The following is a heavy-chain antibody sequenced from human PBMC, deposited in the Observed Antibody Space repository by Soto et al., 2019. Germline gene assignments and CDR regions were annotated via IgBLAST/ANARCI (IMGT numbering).Heavy chain of an antibody. CDR3: ARDSGCGEHFCVDV. J-gene: IGHJ6*02. CDR1: GFTFSSYS. D-gene: IGHD3-10*01. Sequence: EVQLVESGGGLVQPGGSLRLSCAASGFTFSSYSMNWVRQAPGKGLEWVSSISSSSSYIYYEDSVKGRFTISRDNAKNSLYLQMNSQRAEDTAVYYCARDSGCGEHFCVDVWGQRNTVTVSS. CDR2: ISSSSSYI. V-gene: IGHV3-21*01.